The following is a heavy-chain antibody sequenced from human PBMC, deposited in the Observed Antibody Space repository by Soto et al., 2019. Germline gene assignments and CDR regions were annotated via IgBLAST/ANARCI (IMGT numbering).Heavy chain of an antibody. J-gene: IGHJ4*02. CDR1: GFSLSTSGVG. Sequence: QITLKESGPTLVKPTQTLTLTCSFSGFSLSTSGVGVGWIRQPPGKALEWLALIFWDDDKQYSPYLKSRLTITKDTSKSQVVLTLTNMDPVDTATYYCVQCPSSTTPFDYWGQGILVTVSS. V-gene: IGHV2-5*02. CDR3: VQCPSSTTPFDY. CDR2: IFWDDDK.